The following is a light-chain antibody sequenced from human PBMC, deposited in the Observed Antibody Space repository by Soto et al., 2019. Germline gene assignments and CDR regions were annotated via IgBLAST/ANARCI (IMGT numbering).Light chain of an antibody. Sequence: QSALTQPASGSGSPGQSITISCTGTSSHVGGYNYVSWYQQHPGKGPKLMIYEVSNRPSGVSNRFSGSKSGNTATLTISGLQAEDEADYYCSSYTSTTTRVFGTGTKVTVL. CDR3: SSYTSTTTRV. J-gene: IGLJ1*01. V-gene: IGLV2-14*03. CDR2: EVS. CDR1: SSHVGGYNY.